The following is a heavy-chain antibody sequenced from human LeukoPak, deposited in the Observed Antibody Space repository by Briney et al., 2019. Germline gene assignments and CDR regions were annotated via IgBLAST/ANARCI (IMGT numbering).Heavy chain of an antibody. Sequence: SETLSLTSAVYGGSFSGYYWSWLRQPPGKGREWSGEINHSGSTNYNTSLKSRVTISVDTSKNQFSLKLSSVTAADTAVYYCARRWFGELLSLDYWGQGTLVTVSS. CDR2: INHSGST. CDR1: GGSFSGYY. V-gene: IGHV4-34*01. CDR3: ARRWFGELLSLDY. D-gene: IGHD3-10*01. J-gene: IGHJ4*02.